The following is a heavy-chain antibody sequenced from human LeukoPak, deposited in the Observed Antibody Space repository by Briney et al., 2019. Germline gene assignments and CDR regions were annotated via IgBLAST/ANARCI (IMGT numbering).Heavy chain of an antibody. J-gene: IGHJ6*02. CDR2: IYYSGST. V-gene: IGHV4-39*07. CDR1: GGSISSSSYY. CDR3: ARFGRVRQWLVLDYYGMDV. D-gene: IGHD6-19*01. Sequence: NPSETLSLTCTVSGGSISSSSYYWGWIRQPPGKGLEWIGSIYYSGSTYYNPSLKSRVTISVDTSKNQFSLKLSSVTAADTAVYYCARFGRVRQWLVLDYYGMDVWGQGTTVTVSS.